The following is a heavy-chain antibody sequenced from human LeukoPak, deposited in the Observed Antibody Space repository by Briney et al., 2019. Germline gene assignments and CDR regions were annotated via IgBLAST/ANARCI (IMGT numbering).Heavy chain of an antibody. Sequence: GGSLRLSCAASGFTFDDYAMHWVRQAPGKGLEWVSGISWDSGRIDYADSVKGRFTISRDNAKNSLYLQMNSLRAEDTALYYCANGIIYDSSGTSGSFDYWGQGPLDTVSS. CDR1: GFTFDDYA. J-gene: IGHJ4*02. CDR3: ANGIIYDSSGTSGSFDY. D-gene: IGHD3-22*01. V-gene: IGHV3-9*01. CDR2: ISWDSGRI.